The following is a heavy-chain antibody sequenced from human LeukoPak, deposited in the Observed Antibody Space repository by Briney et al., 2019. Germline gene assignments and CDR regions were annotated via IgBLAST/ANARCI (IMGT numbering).Heavy chain of an antibody. CDR3: ARVGRTYYDFWSGYYPSHYYYHYMDV. Sequence: PGGSLRLSCAASGFTFSSYAMSWVRQAPGKGLEWVSAISSSGSTIYYADSVKGRFTISRDNAKNSLYLQMNSLRAEDTAVYYCARVGRTYYDFWSGYYPSHYYYHYMDVWGKGTTVTASS. D-gene: IGHD3-3*01. J-gene: IGHJ6*03. CDR2: ISSSGSTI. V-gene: IGHV3-48*04. CDR1: GFTFSSYA.